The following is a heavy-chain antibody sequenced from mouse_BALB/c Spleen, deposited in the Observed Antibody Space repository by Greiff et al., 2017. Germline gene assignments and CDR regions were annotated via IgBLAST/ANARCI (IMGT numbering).Heavy chain of an antibody. D-gene: IGHD2-4*01. Sequence: DVKLQESGPGLVKPSQSLSLTCSVTGYSITSGYYWNWIRQFPGNKLEWMGYISYDGSNNYNPSLKNRISITRDTSKNQFFLKLNSVTTEDTATYYCARGKVYDYDDWGQGTLVTVSA. V-gene: IGHV3-6*02. CDR2: ISYDGSN. CDR3: ARGKVYDYDD. J-gene: IGHJ3*01. CDR1: GYSITSGYY.